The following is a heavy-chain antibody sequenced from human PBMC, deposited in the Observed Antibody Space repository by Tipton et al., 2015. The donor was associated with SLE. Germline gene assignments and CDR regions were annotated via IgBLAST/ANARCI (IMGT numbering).Heavy chain of an antibody. Sequence: LRLSCTVSSYSISSGYYWGWIRQPPGKGLEWIGSIYHSGSIYYRGNTYYNPSLESRVTISADTFKNQFSLKVTSVTAADTAVYFCARIHPNNYGDYGPFDYWGQGILVTVSS. V-gene: IGHV4-38-2*02. CDR1: SYSISSGYY. D-gene: IGHD4-17*01. CDR2: IYYRGNT. J-gene: IGHJ4*02. CDR3: ARIHPNNYGDYGPFDY.